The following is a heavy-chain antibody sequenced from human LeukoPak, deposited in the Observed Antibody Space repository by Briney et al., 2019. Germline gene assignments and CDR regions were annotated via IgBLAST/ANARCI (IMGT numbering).Heavy chain of an antibody. J-gene: IGHJ4*02. Sequence: GGSLRLSCAASGFTFSDYNMRWIRQAPGKGLEWVSSISRSGSTKYYADSVKGRFTISRDNAKNSLFLQMNSLRAEDTAVYYCAKGSDYYDSSGLYQPFDYWGQGTLVTVSS. CDR1: GFTFSDYN. D-gene: IGHD3-22*01. V-gene: IGHV3-11*01. CDR3: AKGSDYYDSSGLYQPFDY. CDR2: ISRSGSTK.